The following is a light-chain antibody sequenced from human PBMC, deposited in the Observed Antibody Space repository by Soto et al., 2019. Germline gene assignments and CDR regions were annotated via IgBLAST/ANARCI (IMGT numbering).Light chain of an antibody. Sequence: EIVLTQSPGTLSLSPGERATLSCRASQSVSSSYLAWYQQKPGQAPRLLIYGASSRATGIPARFSGRGSGTDFTLTISSLEPEDFAVYYCQQYGSSPYTFGQGTKLEIK. CDR3: QQYGSSPYT. CDR1: QSVSSSY. J-gene: IGKJ2*01. V-gene: IGKV3-20*01. CDR2: GAS.